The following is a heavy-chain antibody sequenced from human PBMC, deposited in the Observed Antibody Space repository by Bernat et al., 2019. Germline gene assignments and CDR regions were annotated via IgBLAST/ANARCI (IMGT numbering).Heavy chain of an antibody. J-gene: IGHJ3*02. CDR1: GFTFSSYG. D-gene: IGHD5-12*01. CDR2: IWYDGSNK. CDR3: ARGGGYSGNDYGFDI. V-gene: IGHV3-33*01. Sequence: QVQLVESGGGVVQPGRSLRLSCAASGFTFSSYGMHWVRQAPGKGLEWVAVIWYDGSNKYYADSMKGRFTITRDNSRNKLYLQMSSQGAEDTAVYYCARGGGYSGNDYGFDIWGQGTMITVSS.